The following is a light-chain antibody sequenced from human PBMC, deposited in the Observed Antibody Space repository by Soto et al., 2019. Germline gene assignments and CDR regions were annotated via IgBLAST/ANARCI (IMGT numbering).Light chain of an antibody. CDR3: QQYNNWPPLT. CDR1: QSVSSN. V-gene: IGKV3-15*01. CDR2: SAP. J-gene: IGKJ4*01. Sequence: EIVMTQSPATLYVSPGERATLSCSASQSVSSNLAWYQQKPGQGPRLLIYSAPTRATGSPARFSGSGSGTEFTLTISSLQSEDLAVYYCQQYNNWPPLTFGGGTKVDLK.